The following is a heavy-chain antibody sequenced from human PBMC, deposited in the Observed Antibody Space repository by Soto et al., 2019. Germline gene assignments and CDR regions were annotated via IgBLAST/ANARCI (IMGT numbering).Heavy chain of an antibody. CDR2: IIPVFGTP. CDR3: ARGDATKIVVTTYYAMDV. CDR1: GGSLSNFG. V-gene: IGHV1-69*12. D-gene: IGHD3-22*01. Sequence: QVQLVQSGGEVKKPGSSVKVSCTASGGSLSNFGISWVRQAPGQGLEWMGAIIPVFGTPNYAQKFQDRVTITEDESTTTVYMEVRSLTSEDTAVYYCARGDATKIVVTTYYAMDVWGQGTTVTVSS. J-gene: IGHJ6*02.